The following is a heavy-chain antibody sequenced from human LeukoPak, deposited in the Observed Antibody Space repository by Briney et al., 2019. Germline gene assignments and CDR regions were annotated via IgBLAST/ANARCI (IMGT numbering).Heavy chain of an antibody. Sequence: SETLSLPCAVYGGSFSDYYWSWIRQPPGKGLEWIGEINHSGSTSYNSSLKSRVTISVDTSKNQFSLKLSSVTAADTAVYYCASFGVEGITIFGVVPSPSWGQGTLVTVSS. D-gene: IGHD3-3*01. CDR2: INHSGST. CDR3: ASFGVEGITIFGVVPSPS. CDR1: GGSFSDYY. J-gene: IGHJ4*02. V-gene: IGHV4-34*01.